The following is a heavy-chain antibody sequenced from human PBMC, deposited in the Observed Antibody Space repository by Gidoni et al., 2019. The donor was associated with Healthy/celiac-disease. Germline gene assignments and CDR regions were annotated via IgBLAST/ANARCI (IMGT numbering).Heavy chain of an antibody. Sequence: VQLVEPGGGLIHPGGSLRLSCAPPGFTVRSTYISWVRQAPGKGLEWVSVIYSGGSTYYADSVKGRFTISRDNSKNTLYLQMNSLRAEDTAVYYCAREGDSSGWAAQGYYYYGMDVWGQGTTVTVSS. CDR3: AREGDSSGWAAQGYYYYGMDV. J-gene: IGHJ6*02. V-gene: IGHV3-53*01. CDR1: GFTVRSTY. CDR2: IYSGGST. D-gene: IGHD6-19*01.